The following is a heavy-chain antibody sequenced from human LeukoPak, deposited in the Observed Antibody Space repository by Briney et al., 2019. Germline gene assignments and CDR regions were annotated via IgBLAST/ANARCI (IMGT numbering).Heavy chain of an antibody. CDR3: ALGGAGSYPTPFDY. Sequence: GGSLRLSCAASGFTFSSYAMSWVRQAPGKGLEWASAISGSGGSTYYADSVKGRFTISRDNSKNTLYLQMNSLRAEDTAVYYCALGGAGSYPTPFDYWGQGTLVTVSS. CDR2: ISGSGGST. D-gene: IGHD1-1*01. CDR1: GFTFSSYA. J-gene: IGHJ4*02. V-gene: IGHV3-23*01.